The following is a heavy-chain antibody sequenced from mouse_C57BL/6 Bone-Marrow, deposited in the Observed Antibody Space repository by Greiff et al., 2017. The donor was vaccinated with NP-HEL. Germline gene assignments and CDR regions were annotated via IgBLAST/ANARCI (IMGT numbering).Heavy chain of an antibody. CDR3: ARERLDYGSSPAWFAY. CDR1: GYTFTSYW. Sequence: VQLQQPGAELVMPGASVKLSCKASGYTFTSYWMHWVKQRPGQGLEWIGEIDPSDSYTNYNQKFKGKSTLTVDKSSSTAYMQLSSLTSEDSAVYYCARERLDYGSSPAWFAYWGQGTLVTVSA. J-gene: IGHJ3*01. CDR2: IDPSDSYT. D-gene: IGHD1-1*01. V-gene: IGHV1-69*01.